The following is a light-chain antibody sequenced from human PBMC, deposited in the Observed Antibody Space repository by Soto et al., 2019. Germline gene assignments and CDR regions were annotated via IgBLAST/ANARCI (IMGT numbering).Light chain of an antibody. CDR1: QSVSSSY. J-gene: IGKJ4*01. V-gene: IGKV3-11*01. Sequence: VLTQSPGTLSVSPGERATLSCRASQSVSSSYLAWYQQKPGQAPRLLIYDASNRATGIPARFSGSGSGTDFTLTISSLEPEDFAVYYCQQRSNWPLTFGGGTKVDIK. CDR2: DAS. CDR3: QQRSNWPLT.